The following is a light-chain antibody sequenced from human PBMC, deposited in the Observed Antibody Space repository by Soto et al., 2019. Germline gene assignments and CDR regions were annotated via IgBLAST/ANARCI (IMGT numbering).Light chain of an antibody. Sequence: DIQMTHSPSTLSASVGDRVIITCRATQSIGRRLAWYQQKPGKAPKLLIYGASTLQGGVPSRFSGSGSGTDFTLTISRLQPEDFATYYCQRSYGSPPWTFGQGTKVDIK. CDR3: QRSYGSPPWT. V-gene: IGKV1-39*01. CDR2: GAS. J-gene: IGKJ1*01. CDR1: QSIGRR.